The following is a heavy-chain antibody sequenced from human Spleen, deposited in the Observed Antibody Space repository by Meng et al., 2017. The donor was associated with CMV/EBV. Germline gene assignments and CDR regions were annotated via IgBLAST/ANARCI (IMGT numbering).Heavy chain of an antibody. CDR2: ISSSGSTI. J-gene: IGHJ4*02. CDR1: GFTFSDYY. CDR3: ARELGYCSSTSCYPLYYFDY. D-gene: IGHD2-2*01. V-gene: IGHV3-11*04. Sequence: GESLKISCAASGFTFSDYYMSWIRQAPGKGLEWVSYISSSGSTIYYADSVKGRFTISRDNAKNSLYLQMNSLRAEDTAVYYCARELGYCSSTSCYPLYYFDYWGQGTLVTVSS.